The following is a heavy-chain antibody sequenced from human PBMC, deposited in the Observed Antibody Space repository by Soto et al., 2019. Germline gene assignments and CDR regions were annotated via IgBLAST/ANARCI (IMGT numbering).Heavy chain of an antibody. D-gene: IGHD2-21*01. CDR1: GFSFTDGAVG. CDR3: ARGRRRESCWGGDCYYFDV. Sequence: QITLKESGPTLVKPTQTLKLTCTFSGFSFTDGAVGVGWFRQSPGKAPEWLAIYYWDEDEWHSPSLRTRLSSGYEAAISPVVLSMVDMDPQDKAIYFCARGRRRESCWGGDCYYFDVWGQGLRVAAS. CDR2: YYWDEDE. V-gene: IGHV2-5*02. J-gene: IGHJ4*02.